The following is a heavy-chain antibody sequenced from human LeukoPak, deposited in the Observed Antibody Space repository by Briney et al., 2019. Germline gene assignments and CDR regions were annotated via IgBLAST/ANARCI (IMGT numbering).Heavy chain of an antibody. J-gene: IGHJ4*02. V-gene: IGHV4-4*07. Sequence: PSETLSLTCTVSGGSIYNYYWSWIRQPAGKGLEWIGRIYSSGSTNYNPSLKSRVTMSVDTSKNQFSVNLTSVTAADTAVYYCVRCRGTTVLTRFDNWGQGTLVTVSS. CDR3: VRCRGTTVLTRFDN. D-gene: IGHD1-1*01. CDR1: GGSIYNYY. CDR2: IYSSGST.